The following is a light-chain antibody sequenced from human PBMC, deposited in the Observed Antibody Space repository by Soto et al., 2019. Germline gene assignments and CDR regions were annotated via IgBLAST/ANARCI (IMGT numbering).Light chain of an antibody. CDR1: QSISSY. Sequence: DIQMTQSPSSLSASVGDSVTITCRASQSISSYLNWYQQKPGKAPKLLIYSASSLQSGVPSRFSGSGSGTDFTLTISSLQHEDFATYYCQQSYSTPFTFGPGTKVDIK. J-gene: IGKJ3*01. CDR3: QQSYSTPFT. V-gene: IGKV1-39*01. CDR2: SAS.